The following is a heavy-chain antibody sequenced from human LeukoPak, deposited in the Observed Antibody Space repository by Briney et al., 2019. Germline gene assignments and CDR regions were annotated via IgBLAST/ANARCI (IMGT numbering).Heavy chain of an antibody. J-gene: IGHJ5*02. V-gene: IGHV1-8*01. CDR1: GYTFTSYD. Sequence: GASVKVSCKASGYTFTSYDINWVRQATGQGLEWMGWMNPNSGHTGYAQKFQGRVTMTRNTSISTAYMELSSLRSEDTAVYYCARGRYSSRWYKENWFDPWGQGTLVTVSS. CDR3: ARGRYSSRWYKENWFDP. D-gene: IGHD6-19*01. CDR2: MNPNSGHT.